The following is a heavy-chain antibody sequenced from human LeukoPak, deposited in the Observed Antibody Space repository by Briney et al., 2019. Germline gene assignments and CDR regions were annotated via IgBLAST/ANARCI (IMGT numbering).Heavy chain of an antibody. V-gene: IGHV3-30*18. Sequence: GGSLRLSCAASGFTFSRYGMHWVRQAPGKGLEWAAIISYDGSNKYYADSVKGRFTISRDNSKNTLYLQMNSLRAEDTAVYYCAKAGGFPYGMDVRGQGTTVTVSS. CDR2: ISYDGSNK. CDR1: GFTFSRYG. J-gene: IGHJ6*02. CDR3: AKAGGFPYGMDV.